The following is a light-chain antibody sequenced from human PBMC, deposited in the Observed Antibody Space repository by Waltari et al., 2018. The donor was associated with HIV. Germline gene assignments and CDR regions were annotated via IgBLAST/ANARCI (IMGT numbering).Light chain of an antibody. CDR3: QSYDTSLSGSGV. V-gene: IGLV1-40*01. J-gene: IGLJ2*01. CDR2: GNS. Sequence: QSVLTQPPSVSGAPGQRSTISGTGSSSHIGAASVVLWYQQLPGTAPRVLIYGNSNRPSGVPDRFSGSKSGTSASLAITGLQAEDEADYYCQSYDTSLSGSGVFGGGTKLTVL. CDR1: SSHIGAASV.